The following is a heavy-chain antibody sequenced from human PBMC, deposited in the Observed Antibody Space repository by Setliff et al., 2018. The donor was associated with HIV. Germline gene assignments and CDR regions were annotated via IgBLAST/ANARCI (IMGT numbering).Heavy chain of an antibody. Sequence: PSETLSLTCAVSGGSISSSNWWSWVRQPPGKGLEWIGEIYFSGHTNYNPSLKSRVTISVDTSKNQFSLKLNSVTAADTAVYYCEAATVGEAGYYGIDVWGPGTTVTVSS. V-gene: IGHV4-4*02. J-gene: IGHJ6*02. D-gene: IGHD1-26*01. CDR1: GGSISSSNW. CDR3: EAATVGEAGYYGIDV. CDR2: IYFSGHT.